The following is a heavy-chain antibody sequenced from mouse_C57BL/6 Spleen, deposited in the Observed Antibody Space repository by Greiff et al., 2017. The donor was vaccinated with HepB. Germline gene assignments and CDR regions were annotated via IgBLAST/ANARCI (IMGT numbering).Heavy chain of an antibody. CDR1: GYAFSSYW. D-gene: IGHD4-1*02. V-gene: IGHV1-80*01. Sequence: VQRVESGAELVKPGASVKISCKASGYAFSSYWINWVKQRPGKGLEWIGQIYPGDGDTNYNGKFKGKATLTADKSSSTAYMQLSSLTSEDSAVYFCARGQLGPGFDYWGQGTTLTVSS. J-gene: IGHJ2*01. CDR3: ARGQLGPGFDY. CDR2: IYPGDGDT.